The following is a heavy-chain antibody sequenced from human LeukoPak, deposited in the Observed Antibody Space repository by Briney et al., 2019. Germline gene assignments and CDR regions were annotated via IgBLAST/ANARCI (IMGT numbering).Heavy chain of an antibody. D-gene: IGHD1-26*01. CDR3: ARASPLRATRLDFDI. J-gene: IGHJ3*02. CDR1: GGTFISYA. Sequence: SVKVSCKASGGTFISYAISWVRQAPGQGLEWMGGIIPIFGTANYAQKFQGRVTITADESTSTAYMELSSLRSEDTAVYYCARASPLRATRLDFDIWGQGTMVTVSS. CDR2: IIPIFGTA. V-gene: IGHV1-69*13.